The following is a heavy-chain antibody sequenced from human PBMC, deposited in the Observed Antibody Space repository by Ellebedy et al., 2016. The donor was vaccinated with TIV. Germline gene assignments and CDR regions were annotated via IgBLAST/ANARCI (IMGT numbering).Heavy chain of an antibody. J-gene: IGHJ6*02. CDR2: ISYDGSNR. D-gene: IGHD3-10*01. CDR3: ARPPPPSVWFGGSNYIYGMDV. Sequence: GESLKISCAASGFTFSSYAIHWVRQAPGKGLEWVAVISYDGSNRYYADSVKGRFTISRDNSKNTVYLQMNSLRAEETAVYYCARPPPPSVWFGGSNYIYGMDVWGQGTTVIVSS. CDR1: GFTFSSYA. V-gene: IGHV3-30*01.